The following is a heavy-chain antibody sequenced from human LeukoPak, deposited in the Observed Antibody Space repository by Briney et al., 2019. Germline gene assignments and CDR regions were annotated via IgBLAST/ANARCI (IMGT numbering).Heavy chain of an antibody. V-gene: IGHV3-48*03. D-gene: IGHD4-23*01. Sequence: PGGSLTLSCAASGFTFSSYEMIWVRKAPGKGLEWVSYISCSGSTIYYADSVKGRFTISKDNAKNLLYLQMNSLRVEDTAVYYCARETRLTPLYYYYGMDVWGKGTTVTVSS. CDR3: ARETRLTPLYYYYGMDV. CDR1: GFTFSSYE. J-gene: IGHJ6*04. CDR2: ISCSGSTI.